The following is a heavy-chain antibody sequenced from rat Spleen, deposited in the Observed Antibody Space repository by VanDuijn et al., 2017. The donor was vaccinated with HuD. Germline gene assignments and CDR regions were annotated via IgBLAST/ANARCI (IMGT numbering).Heavy chain of an antibody. CDR2: ISTSGGNT. J-gene: IGHJ1*01. Sequence: EVQLAESGGGLVQPGRSLKLSCAVSGFTFSDYYMAWVRQAPTKGLEWVATISTSGGNTYYRDSVKGRFTISRDNAKSTLYLQMDSLRSEDTATYYCARRTRVSHWYFDFWGPGTMVTVSS. D-gene: IGHD1-4*01. CDR1: GFTFSDYY. CDR3: ARRTRVSHWYFDF. V-gene: IGHV5-25*01.